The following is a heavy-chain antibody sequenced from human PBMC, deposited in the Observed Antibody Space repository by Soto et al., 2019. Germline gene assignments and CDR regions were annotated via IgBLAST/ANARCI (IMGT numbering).Heavy chain of an antibody. CDR1: GGSFSGYY. V-gene: IGHV4-34*01. J-gene: IGHJ4*02. CDR3: ARADGNYDILTGYYSGGSCYPALDS. D-gene: IGHD3-9*01. Sequence: SETLSLTCAVYGGSFSGYYWSWIRQPPGKGLEWIGEINHSGSTNYNPSLKSRVTISVDTSKNQFSLKLSSVTAADTAVYYCARADGNYDILTGYYSGGSCYPALDSWGQGTLVTVSS. CDR2: INHSGST.